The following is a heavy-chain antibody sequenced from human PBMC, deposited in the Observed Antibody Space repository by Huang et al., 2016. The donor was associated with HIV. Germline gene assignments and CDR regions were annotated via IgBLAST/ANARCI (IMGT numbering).Heavy chain of an antibody. CDR3: AGGRDVDMYFTSSIDS. D-gene: IGHD2-21*01. J-gene: IGHJ4*02. V-gene: IGHV1-69*01. Sequence: QVQLVQSGAAVKKPGSSVTVSCKASAGTFSPYGIIWVRQAPGHGLEWMGQIIPREGTTRYGQKCQGRVTITAEQSTTTADMQLNSLRADDTAFYYCAGGRDVDMYFTSSIDSWGQGTLLTVSS. CDR1: AGTFSPYG. CDR2: IIPREGTT.